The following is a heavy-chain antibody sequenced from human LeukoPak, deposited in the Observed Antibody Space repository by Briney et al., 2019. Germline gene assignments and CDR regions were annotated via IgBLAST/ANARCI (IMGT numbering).Heavy chain of an antibody. Sequence: SETLSLTCTVSGGSISSSSYYWGWIRQPPGKGLEWIGSIYYSGSTYYNPSLKSRVTMSVDTSKNQFSLKLSSVTAADTAVYYCARVSTVLDAFDIWGQGTMVTVSS. V-gene: IGHV4-39*07. J-gene: IGHJ3*02. CDR1: GGSISSSSYY. CDR3: ARVSTVLDAFDI. D-gene: IGHD4-17*01. CDR2: IYYSGST.